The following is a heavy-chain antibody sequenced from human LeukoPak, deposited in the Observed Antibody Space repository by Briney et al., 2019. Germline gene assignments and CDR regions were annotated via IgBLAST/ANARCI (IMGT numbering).Heavy chain of an antibody. D-gene: IGHD1-7*01. CDR3: ARDGTYNWNLEENWYFDL. CDR2: ISSSSSTI. CDR1: GFTFSSYS. J-gene: IGHJ2*01. Sequence: SLRLSCAASGFTFSSYSMNWVRQAPGKGLEWVSYISSSSSTIYYADSVKGRFTISRDNAKNSLYLQMNSLRAEDTAVYYCARDGTYNWNLEENWYFDLWGRGTLVTVSS. V-gene: IGHV3-48*01.